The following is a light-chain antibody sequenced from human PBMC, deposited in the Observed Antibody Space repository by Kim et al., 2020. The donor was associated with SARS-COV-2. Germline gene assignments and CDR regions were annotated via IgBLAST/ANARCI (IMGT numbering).Light chain of an antibody. CDR2: GAS. J-gene: IGKJ5*01. CDR3: QVYGGSPPFVT. Sequence: EIVLTQSPGILSLSPGERATLSCRASQSISRNLVWYQQKPGQAPRLLIYGASTRATGIPDRFSGSGSGTDFSLTISRLEPEDFAVYYCQVYGGSPPFVTFGQGTRLEIK. CDR1: QSISRN. V-gene: IGKV3-20*01.